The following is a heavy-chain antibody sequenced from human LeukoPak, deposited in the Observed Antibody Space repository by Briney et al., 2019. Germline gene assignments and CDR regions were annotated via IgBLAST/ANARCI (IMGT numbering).Heavy chain of an antibody. Sequence: EGSLSLSCAASAFSLSAYNMNWVRQAPGKGLEWVSFISYTGTYIYYADSVKGRFTISRDNAQNSLYLQMNSPRAEDTAIYYCVRDRGTYRPIDYWGQGTLVTVSS. CDR3: VRDRGTYRPIDY. J-gene: IGHJ4*02. V-gene: IGHV3-21*04. CDR1: AFSLSAYN. CDR2: ISYTGTYI. D-gene: IGHD1-26*01.